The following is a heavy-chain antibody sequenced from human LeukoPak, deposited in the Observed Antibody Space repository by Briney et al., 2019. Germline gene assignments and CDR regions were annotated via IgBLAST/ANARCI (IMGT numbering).Heavy chain of an antibody. V-gene: IGHV3-7*01. D-gene: IGHD3-22*01. J-gene: IGHJ4*02. CDR2: IKQDGSEK. CDR1: GFTVSSNY. Sequence: GSLRLSCAASGFTVSSNYMSWVRQAPGKGLEWVANIKQDGSEKYYVDSVKVRFTISRDNAKNSLYLQMNSLRAEDTAVYYCARDVGYYYDSSGYSYFDYWGQGTLVTVSS. CDR3: ARDVGYYYDSSGYSYFDY.